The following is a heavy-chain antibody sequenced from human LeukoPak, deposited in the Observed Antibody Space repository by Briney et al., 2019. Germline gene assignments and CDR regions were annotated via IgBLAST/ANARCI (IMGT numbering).Heavy chain of an antibody. J-gene: IGHJ4*02. V-gene: IGHV4-59*11. CDR1: GGSISSHS. CDR3: ARGGGSCSSTSCYSFDY. Sequence: SETLSLTCTVSGGSISSHSRSWIRQPPGKGLEWIGYINYSGSTNYYASPKNRGTILVDTYNKQFSLKLSTVTAADTAVYYCARGGGSCSSTSCYSFDYWGQGTLVTVSS. CDR2: INYSGST. D-gene: IGHD2-2*03.